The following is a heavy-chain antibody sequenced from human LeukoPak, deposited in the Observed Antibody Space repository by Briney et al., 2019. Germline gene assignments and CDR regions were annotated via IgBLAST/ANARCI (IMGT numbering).Heavy chain of an antibody. CDR2: ISSSSSYI. V-gene: IGHV3-21*01. J-gene: IGHJ4*02. Sequence: GGSLRLSCAASGFTFSSYSMNWVRQAPGKGLEWVSSISSSSSYIYYAGSVKGRFTISRDNAKNSLYLQMNSLRAEDTAVYYCARHLDIDGIDYWGQGTLVTVSS. D-gene: IGHD5-12*01. CDR3: ARHLDIDGIDY. CDR1: GFTFSSYS.